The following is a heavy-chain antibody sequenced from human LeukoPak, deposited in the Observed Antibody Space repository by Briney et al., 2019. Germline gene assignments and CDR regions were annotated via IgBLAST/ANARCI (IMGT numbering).Heavy chain of an antibody. CDR2: IIPIFGTA. J-gene: IGHJ5*02. CDR3: VRFGDSAFDP. CDR1: GGTFSSYA. Sequence: SVKVSCKASGGTFSSYAISWVRQAPGQGLEWMGGIIPIFGTANYAQKFQGRVTITADESTSTAYMELSSLRSEDTAVYYCVRFGDSAFDPWGQGTLVTVSS. D-gene: IGHD3-10*01. V-gene: IGHV1-69*01.